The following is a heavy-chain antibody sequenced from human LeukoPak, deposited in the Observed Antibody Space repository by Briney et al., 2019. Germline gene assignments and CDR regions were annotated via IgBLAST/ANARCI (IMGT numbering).Heavy chain of an antibody. CDR3: ARNARGPWFGVDRGFLYYYYMDV. Sequence: PSETLSLTCTVSGGSISSSSCYWGWIRQPPGKGLEWIGTIYYSGSTYYNPSLKSRVTISVDTSKNQFSLKLNSVTAADTAVYYCARNARGPWFGVDRGFLYYYYMDVWGKGTTVIISS. V-gene: IGHV4-39*07. CDR1: GGSISSSSCY. J-gene: IGHJ6*03. CDR2: IYYSGST. D-gene: IGHD3-10*01.